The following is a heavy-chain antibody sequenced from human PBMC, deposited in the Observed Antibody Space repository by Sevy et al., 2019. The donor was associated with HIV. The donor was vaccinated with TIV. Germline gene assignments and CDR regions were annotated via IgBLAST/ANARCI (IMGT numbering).Heavy chain of an antibody. CDR2: IYYNGHI. D-gene: IGHD1-26*01. J-gene: IGHJ4*02. V-gene: IGHV4-59*08. CDR1: GGSITSLY. Sequence: GSLRLSCTVSGGSITSLYWNWIRQPPGKGLEWIANIYYNGHINYNPALKSRVTFSLDTSKNQFSLRLSSVTAADTAMYYCAGENAWGRGYSWGQGTLVTVSS. CDR3: AGENAWGRGYS.